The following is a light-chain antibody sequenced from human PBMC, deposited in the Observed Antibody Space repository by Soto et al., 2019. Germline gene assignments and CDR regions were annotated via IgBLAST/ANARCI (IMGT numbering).Light chain of an antibody. J-gene: IGKJ2*01. CDR2: GAS. CDR1: QSVSSSY. Sequence: EIVLTQSPGTLSLSPGERATLSCRASQSVSSSYLAWYQQKPGQAPRLLIYGASSRATGIPDKFSGSGSGKDFTLTISRLEPEDFAVYYCQQYGSSPGYTFGRGTKLEIK. CDR3: QQYGSSPGYT. V-gene: IGKV3-20*01.